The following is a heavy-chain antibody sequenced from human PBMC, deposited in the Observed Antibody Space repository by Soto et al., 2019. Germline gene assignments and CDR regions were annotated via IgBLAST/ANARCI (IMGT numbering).Heavy chain of an antibody. CDR1: GYSFTSYW. CDR2: IYPGDSDT. CDR3: ARHAADRVSGGYYDYYGMDV. Sequence: GESLKISCKGSGYSFTSYWIGWVRQMPGKGLEWMGIIYPGDSDTRYSPSFQGQVTISADKSISTAYLQWSSLKASDTAMYYWARHAADRVSGGYYDYYGMDVWGQGT. D-gene: IGHD6-6*01. J-gene: IGHJ6*02. V-gene: IGHV5-51*01.